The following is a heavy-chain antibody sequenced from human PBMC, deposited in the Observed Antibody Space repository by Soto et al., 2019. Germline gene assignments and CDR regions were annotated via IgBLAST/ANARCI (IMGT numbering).Heavy chain of an antibody. V-gene: IGHV1-8*01. J-gene: IGHJ4*02. CDR1: GYSFTILD. CDR2: MQPSTGRT. Sequence: ASVKVSCKASGYSFTILDINWVRQTAGQGLEWMGWMQPSTGRTGYAQKFQGRVTMTRDTSISTAYMELTTLTSDDTAYYYCARGVSAGVDYCGQGTLVTVSS. CDR3: ARGVSAGVDY. D-gene: IGHD1-26*01.